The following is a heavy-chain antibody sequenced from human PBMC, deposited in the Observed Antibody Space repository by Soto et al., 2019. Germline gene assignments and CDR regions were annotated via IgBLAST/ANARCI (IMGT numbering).Heavy chain of an antibody. V-gene: IGHV1-2*02. CDR3: ERDASAVMSLDS. Sequence: ASVKVSCKASGYIFTAYSMHWVRQAPGQGVAWVGWFNPNSGDTTYAQKFQGRVTLTRDTSISTAYMELYSLTSDDTAVYYCERDASAVMSLDSWGQGTLVTV. J-gene: IGHJ4*02. CDR2: FNPNSGDT. D-gene: IGHD6-19*01. CDR1: GYIFTAYS.